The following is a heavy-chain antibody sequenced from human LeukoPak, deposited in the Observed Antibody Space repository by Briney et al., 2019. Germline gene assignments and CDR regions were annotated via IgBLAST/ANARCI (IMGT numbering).Heavy chain of an antibody. J-gene: IGHJ4*02. CDR2: IYYSGGT. D-gene: IGHD3-3*01. V-gene: IGHV4-38-2*01. CDR3: ARHLKPNFWSGYLRHLDY. Sequence: PSETLSLTCAVSGYSISSGYYWGWIRQPPGKGLEWIGSIYYSGGTYYNPSLKSRVTISVDTSKNQFSLKLSSVTAADTAVYYCARHLKPNFWSGYLRHLDYWGQGTLVTVSS. CDR1: GYSISSGYY.